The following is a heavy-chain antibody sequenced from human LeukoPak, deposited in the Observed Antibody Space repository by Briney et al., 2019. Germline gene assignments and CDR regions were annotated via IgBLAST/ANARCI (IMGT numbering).Heavy chain of an antibody. D-gene: IGHD6-6*01. Sequence: GGSLRLSCAASGFTFSSYWMHWVRQAPGKGLVWVSRINSDGSSTSYAVSVRGRFSISRDNDKNTLYLQMNSLRAEDTAVYYCARGLSGYASSLGYWGQGTLVTVSA. CDR1: GFTFSSYW. J-gene: IGHJ4*02. CDR3: ARGLSGYASSLGY. V-gene: IGHV3-74*01. CDR2: INSDGSST.